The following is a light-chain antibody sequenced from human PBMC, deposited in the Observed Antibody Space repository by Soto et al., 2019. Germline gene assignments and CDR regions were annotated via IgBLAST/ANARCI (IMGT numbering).Light chain of an antibody. V-gene: IGKV3-20*01. CDR1: QTVSPNY. Sequence: EIVLTQSAYTLSWSAGERATLSWRASQTVSPNYLAWCQQKNGHAPRLLIYGASRRATGVPDRFSGSGYGTDFNLTISRLEPEDFGVYYCQQYNNWPQTFGQGTKVDIK. CDR3: QQYNNWPQT. J-gene: IGKJ1*01. CDR2: GAS.